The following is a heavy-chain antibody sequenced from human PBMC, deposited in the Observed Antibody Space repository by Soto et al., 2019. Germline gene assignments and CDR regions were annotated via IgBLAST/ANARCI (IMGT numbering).Heavy chain of an antibody. D-gene: IGHD6-19*01. CDR1: GGSISSSSYY. CDR3: EAGQNKQDYYYYYYMDV. CDR2: IYYSGST. Sequence: SETLSLTCTVSGGSISSSSYYWGWIRQPPGKGLEWIGSIYYSGSTYYNPSLKSRVTISVDTSKNQFSLKLSSVTAADTAVYYCEAGQNKQDYYYYYYMDVWGKGTTVTVSS. J-gene: IGHJ6*03. V-gene: IGHV4-39*01.